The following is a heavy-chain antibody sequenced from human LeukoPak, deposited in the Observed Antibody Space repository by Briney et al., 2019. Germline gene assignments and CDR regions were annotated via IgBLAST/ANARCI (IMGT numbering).Heavy chain of an antibody. CDR2: ISAYNLNT. CDR3: ARGSIVVVIAPDDAFDI. J-gene: IGHJ3*02. V-gene: IGHV1-18*01. Sequence: ASVKVSCKASGYTFTNYGISWVRQAPGQGLEWMGWISAYNLNTNYAQKFQGRVTMTRDTSTSTVYMELSSLRSEDTAVYYCARGSIVVVIAPDDAFDIWGQGTMVTVSS. CDR1: GYTFTNYG. D-gene: IGHD2-21*01.